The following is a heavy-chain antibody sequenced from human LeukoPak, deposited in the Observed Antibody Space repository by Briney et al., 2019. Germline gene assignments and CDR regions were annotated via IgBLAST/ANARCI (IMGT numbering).Heavy chain of an antibody. D-gene: IGHD3-22*01. Sequence: SETLPLTCTVSGGSISSYYWSWIRQPAGKGLEWIGRIYTSGSTNYNPSLKSRVTMSVDTSKNQFSLKLSSVTAADTAVYYCARASYYDSSGYSYFDYWGQGTLVTVSS. V-gene: IGHV4-4*07. CDR1: GGSISSYY. CDR2: IYTSGST. CDR3: ARASYYDSSGYSYFDY. J-gene: IGHJ4*02.